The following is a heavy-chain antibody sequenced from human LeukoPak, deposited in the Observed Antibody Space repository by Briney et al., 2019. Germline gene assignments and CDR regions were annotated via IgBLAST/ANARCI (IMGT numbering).Heavy chain of an antibody. V-gene: IGHV3-30*03. CDR2: ISYDGSNK. J-gene: IGHJ3*02. CDR3: TRGGSPPEALGDAFDM. D-gene: IGHD1-26*01. Sequence: GGSLRLSCAASGFTFSSYGMHWVRQAPGKGLEWVAVISYDGSNKHYADSVKGRFTISRDNAKSTLYLQMNSLRAEDTAVYYCTRGGSPPEALGDAFDMWSQGTMVTVSS. CDR1: GFTFSSYG.